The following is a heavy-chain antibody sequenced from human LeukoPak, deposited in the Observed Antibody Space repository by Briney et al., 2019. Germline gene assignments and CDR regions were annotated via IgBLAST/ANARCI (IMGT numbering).Heavy chain of an antibody. V-gene: IGHV4-34*01. Sequence: SETLSLTCAVYGGSFSGYYWSWIRQPPGKGLEWIEEINHSGSTNYNPSLKSRVTISVDTSKNQFSLKLSSVTAADTAVYYCARGPYYYGSGSLPDWFDPWGQGTLVTVSS. CDR3: ARGPYYYGSGSLPDWFDP. D-gene: IGHD3-10*01. J-gene: IGHJ5*02. CDR1: GGSFSGYY. CDR2: INHSGST.